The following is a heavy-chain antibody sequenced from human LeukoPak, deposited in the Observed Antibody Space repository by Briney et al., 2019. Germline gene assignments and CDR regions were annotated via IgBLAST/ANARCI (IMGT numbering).Heavy chain of an antibody. V-gene: IGHV1-2*06. CDR2: INPNSGGT. Sequence: GASVKVSCKASGYTCTGYYMHWVRQAPGQGLEWMGRINPNSGGTNYAQKFQGGVTMTRDTSISTAYMELSRLRSDDTAVYYCARDGGYYDFWSGSDYWGQGTLVTVSS. CDR3: ARDGGYYDFWSGSDY. CDR1: GYTCTGYY. J-gene: IGHJ4*02. D-gene: IGHD3-3*01.